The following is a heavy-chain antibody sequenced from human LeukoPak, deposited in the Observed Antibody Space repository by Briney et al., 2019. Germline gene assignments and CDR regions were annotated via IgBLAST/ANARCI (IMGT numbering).Heavy chain of an antibody. Sequence: PSETLSLTCTVSGGSISSYYWSWIRQPPGKGLEWIGYIYYSGSTNYNPSLKSRVTISVDTSKNQFSLKLSSVTTADTAVYYCARTLGSSWSGYYDWFDPWGQGTLVTVSS. CDR1: GGSISSYY. J-gene: IGHJ5*02. CDR2: IYYSGST. D-gene: IGHD3-3*01. CDR3: ARTLGSSWSGYYDWFDP. V-gene: IGHV4-59*01.